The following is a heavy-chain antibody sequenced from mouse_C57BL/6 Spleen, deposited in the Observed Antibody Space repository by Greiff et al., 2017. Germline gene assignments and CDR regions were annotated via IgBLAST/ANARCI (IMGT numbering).Heavy chain of an antibody. Sequence: QVQLQQSGAELVKPGASVKISCKASGYAFSSYWMNWVKQRPGKGLEWIGQIYPGDGDTNYNGKFKGKATLTADKSSSTAYMQLSSLTSEDSAVYFCARDGYDPYFDYWGQGTTLTVSS. J-gene: IGHJ2*01. D-gene: IGHD2-2*01. V-gene: IGHV1-80*01. CDR1: GYAFSSYW. CDR3: ARDGYDPYFDY. CDR2: IYPGDGDT.